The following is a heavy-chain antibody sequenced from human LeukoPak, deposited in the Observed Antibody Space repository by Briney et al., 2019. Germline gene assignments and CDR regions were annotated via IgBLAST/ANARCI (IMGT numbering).Heavy chain of an antibody. V-gene: IGHV3-23*01. CDR2: ISGSGGST. J-gene: IGHJ4*02. D-gene: IGHD3-22*01. CDR3: AKAPGHSIYYGAKGPFDY. Sequence: GGSLRLSCAASGFTFSSYAMSWVRQAPGKGLEWVSAISGSGGSTNYADSVKGRFTISRDNSKNTLYLQMNSLRAEDTAVYYCAKAPGHSIYYGAKGPFDYWGQGTLVTVSS. CDR1: GFTFSSYA.